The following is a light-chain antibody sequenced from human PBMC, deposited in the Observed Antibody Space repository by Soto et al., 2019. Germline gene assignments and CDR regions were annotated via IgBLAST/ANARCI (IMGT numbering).Light chain of an antibody. CDR2: GAS. J-gene: IGKJ2*01. Sequence: EIVLTQSPGTLSLSPGAKATLSCRASQSVSRNYLAWYQQKPGQAPRLLIYGASSRATGIPERFSGSGSGTDFTLIISRLEPEDFSVYFCQQYGSSPPYTFGQGTKVEIK. CDR3: QQYGSSPPYT. V-gene: IGKV3-20*01. CDR1: QSVSRNY.